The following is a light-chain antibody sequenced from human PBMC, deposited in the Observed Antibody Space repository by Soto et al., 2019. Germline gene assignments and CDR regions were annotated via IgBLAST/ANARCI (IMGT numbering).Light chain of an antibody. CDR3: QQRTNWPPTWT. CDR1: QSVSTY. J-gene: IGKJ1*01. V-gene: IGKV3-11*01. Sequence: EIVLTQSPAILSLSPGERATLSCRASQSVSTYLAWYQQRPGQAPRLLVYDASNSATDIPARFSGSGSVTDFTLTISGLEPEDFAVYYCQQRTNWPPTWTVGPGTKVEIK. CDR2: DAS.